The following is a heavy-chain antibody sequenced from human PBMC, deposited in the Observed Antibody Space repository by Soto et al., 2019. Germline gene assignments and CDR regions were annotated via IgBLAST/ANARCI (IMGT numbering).Heavy chain of an antibody. V-gene: IGHV4-30-4*01. D-gene: IGHD3-10*01. CDR2: IFHSGRT. CDR1: GGSISSYY. Sequence: SETLSLTCTVSGGSISSYYWSWVRQPPGKGLEWIGNIFHSGRTYYNPSLKSRVTIAVDTPRNQFSLRLSSVTATDTAVYYCARAHFYYNSGNFYPGFDPWGQGTMVTGSS. J-gene: IGHJ5*02. CDR3: ARAHFYYNSGNFYPGFDP.